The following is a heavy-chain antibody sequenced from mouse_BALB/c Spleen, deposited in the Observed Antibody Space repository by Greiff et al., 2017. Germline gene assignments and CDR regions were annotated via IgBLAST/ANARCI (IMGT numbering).Heavy chain of an antibody. CDR3: ARNRYEGAMDY. CDR1: GYTFTSYV. Sequence: EVKLQESGPELVKPGASVKMSCKASGYTFTSYVMHWVKQKPGQGLEWIGYINPYNDGTKYNEKFKGKATLTSDKSSSTAYMELSSLTSEDSAVYYCARNRYEGAMDYWGQGTSVTVSS. CDR2: INPYNDGT. D-gene: IGHD2-14*01. J-gene: IGHJ4*01. V-gene: IGHV1-14*01.